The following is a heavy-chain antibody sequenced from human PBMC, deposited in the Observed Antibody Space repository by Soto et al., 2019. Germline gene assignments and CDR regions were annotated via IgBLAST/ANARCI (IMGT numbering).Heavy chain of an antibody. CDR3: ANNPDRYYYPGTDV. Sequence: PGGSLRLSCAASGFTFSSHAISWVRQAPGKGLEWVSAIGGTGVSTFYADSVKGRFTISRDNSKNTLYLQLNSLRVEDTAISHCANNPDRYYYPGTDVWGQRTTVTVSS. V-gene: IGHV3-23*01. CDR2: IGGTGVST. J-gene: IGHJ6*02. CDR1: GFTFSSHA.